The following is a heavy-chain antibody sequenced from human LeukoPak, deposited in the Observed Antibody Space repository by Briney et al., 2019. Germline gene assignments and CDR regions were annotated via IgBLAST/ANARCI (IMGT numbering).Heavy chain of an antibody. D-gene: IGHD2-15*01. CDR3: ARHSSVVRGWFDP. V-gene: IGHV4-4*09. J-gene: IGHJ5*02. CDR2: IYASGST. CDR1: GGSISSYY. Sequence: PSETLSLTCTVSGGSISSYYWSWIRQPPGKGLEWVGYIYASGSTNYNASLKSRVTISVDTSKNQFSLKVIPVTAADTAVYYCARHSSVVRGWFDPWGQGTLVVVSS.